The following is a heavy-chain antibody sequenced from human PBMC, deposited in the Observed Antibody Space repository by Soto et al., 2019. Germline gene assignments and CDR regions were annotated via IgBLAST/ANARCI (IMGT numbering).Heavy chain of an antibody. CDR1: GFSLSTSGVG. CDR2: IYWDDDK. Sequence: SGPTLVNPTQTLTLTCTFSGFSLSTSGVGVGWIRQPPGKALEWLALIYWDDDKRYSPSLKSRLTITKDTSKNQVVLTMTNMDPVDTATYYCAHTGCDVVVADRERCDMDVWGQGTTVTVSS. D-gene: IGHD2-15*01. J-gene: IGHJ6*02. CDR3: AHTGCDVVVADRERCDMDV. V-gene: IGHV2-5*02.